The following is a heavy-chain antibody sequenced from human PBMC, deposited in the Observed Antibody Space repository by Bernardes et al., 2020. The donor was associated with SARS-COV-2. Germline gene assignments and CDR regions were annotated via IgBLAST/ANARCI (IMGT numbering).Heavy chain of an antibody. V-gene: IGHV4-34*01. D-gene: IGHD1-1*01. CDR3: ARGRSRNYYFDY. CDR1: GELLSGYY. Sequence: SEPLSLTCSVSGELLSGYYWSWIRQSPGKGLEWLGEISQSGDTNYNPSLMSRVTISVDTSKNQFSLNLYSVTAADTAVFYCARGRSRNYYFDYWGQGALVTVSS. CDR2: ISQSGDT. J-gene: IGHJ4*02.